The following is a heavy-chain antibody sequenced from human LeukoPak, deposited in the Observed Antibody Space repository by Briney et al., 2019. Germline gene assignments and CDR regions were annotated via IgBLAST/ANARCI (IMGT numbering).Heavy chain of an antibody. Sequence: GGSLRLSCAASGFTFNTYNMNWVRQAPGKGLEWVSSISSSSSYIYYADSVKGRFTISRDNAKNSLYLQMNSLRAEDTAVYYCARDSREGRDGYNLDYWGQGTLVTVSS. D-gene: IGHD5-24*01. V-gene: IGHV3-21*01. CDR2: ISSSSSYI. J-gene: IGHJ4*02. CDR3: ARDSREGRDGYNLDY. CDR1: GFTFNTYN.